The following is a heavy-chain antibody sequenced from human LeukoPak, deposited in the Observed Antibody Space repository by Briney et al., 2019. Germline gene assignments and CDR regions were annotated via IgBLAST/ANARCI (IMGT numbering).Heavy chain of an antibody. CDR1: GFTFSSYE. V-gene: IGHV3-48*03. J-gene: IGHJ5*02. CDR3: AGHQRGVPAAIAQGNWFDP. D-gene: IGHD2-2*01. Sequence: PGGSLRLSCAASGFTFSSYEMNWVRQAPGKGLEWVSYISSSGSTIYYADSVKGRFTISRDHAKNSLYLQMNSLRAEDTAVYYCAGHQRGVPAAIAQGNWFDPWGQGTLVTVSS. CDR2: ISSSGSTI.